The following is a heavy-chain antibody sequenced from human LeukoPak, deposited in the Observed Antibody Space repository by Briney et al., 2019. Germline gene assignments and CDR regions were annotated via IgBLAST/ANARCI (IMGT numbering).Heavy chain of an antibody. Sequence: GGSLRLSCAASGFTFSSYVMHWVRQAPGKGLEWVAIISYDGSNEYYADSVKGRFTISRDNSKNTLYLQMNSLRAEDTAVYYCAKSRPMVRGVIRSRYYFDYWGQGTLVTVSS. CDR3: AKSRPMVRGVIRSRYYFDY. CDR2: ISYDGSNE. J-gene: IGHJ4*02. CDR1: GFTFSSYV. D-gene: IGHD3-10*01. V-gene: IGHV3-30*04.